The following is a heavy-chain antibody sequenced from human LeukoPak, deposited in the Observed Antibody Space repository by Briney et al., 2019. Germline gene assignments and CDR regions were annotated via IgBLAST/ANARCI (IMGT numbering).Heavy chain of an antibody. D-gene: IGHD6-19*01. J-gene: IGHJ4*02. Sequence: GGSLRLSCAASDFKFSEFRMSWVRQAPGKGPEWVATIEDDGSERYYVDSVKGRFTISRDNSKNKLYLQMNSLRAEDTAVYYCAKAQPYSSGWYGDYWGQGTLVTVSS. CDR1: DFKFSEFR. CDR3: AKAQPYSSGWYGDY. V-gene: IGHV3-7*01. CDR2: IEDDGSER.